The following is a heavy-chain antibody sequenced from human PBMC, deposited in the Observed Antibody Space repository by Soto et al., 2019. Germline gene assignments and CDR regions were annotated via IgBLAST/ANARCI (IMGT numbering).Heavy chain of an antibody. J-gene: IGHJ4*02. D-gene: IGHD5-18*01. CDR1: GFTFSSYA. Sequence: GGSLRLSCAASGFTFSSYAMHWVRQAPGKGLEWVAVISYDGSNKYYADSVKGRFTISRDNSKNTLYLQMNSLRAEDTAVYYCARTLYSYGPRFDYWGQGTLVTVSS. CDR3: ARTLYSYGPRFDY. CDR2: ISYDGSNK. V-gene: IGHV3-30-3*01.